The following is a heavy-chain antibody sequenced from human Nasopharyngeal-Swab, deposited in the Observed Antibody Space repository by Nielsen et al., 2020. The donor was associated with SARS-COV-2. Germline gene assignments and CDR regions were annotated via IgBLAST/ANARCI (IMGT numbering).Heavy chain of an antibody. J-gene: IGHJ6*02. D-gene: IGHD6-19*01. CDR3: ARDIGHSSGWYSYYSYGMDV. CDR2: ISYDGSKK. Sequence: GGSLRLSCAASGFTCGYYGMHWVRQAPGKGLEWVAVISYDGSKKYYVDSVKGRLTISRDNSKITLYPQMNSLRAEDTAVYYCARDIGHSSGWYSYYSYGMDVWGQGTTVTVSS. CDR1: GFTCGYYG. V-gene: IGHV3-30*03.